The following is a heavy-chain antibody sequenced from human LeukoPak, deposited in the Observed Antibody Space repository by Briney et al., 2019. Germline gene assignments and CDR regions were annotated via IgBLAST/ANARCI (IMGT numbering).Heavy chain of an antibody. CDR2: ILGSGGST. J-gene: IGHJ4*02. V-gene: IGHV3-23*01. CDR1: GFTFSNYA. CDR3: AKWGDYDVLTGYYVPDY. Sequence: GGSLRLSCAAPGFTFSNYAMSWVRQAPGKGLEWVSAILGSGGSTYYADPVKGRFTVSRENSRSTLYLQMKSLRAEDTALYYCAKWGDYDVLTGYYVPDYWGQGTRVTVSS. D-gene: IGHD3-9*01.